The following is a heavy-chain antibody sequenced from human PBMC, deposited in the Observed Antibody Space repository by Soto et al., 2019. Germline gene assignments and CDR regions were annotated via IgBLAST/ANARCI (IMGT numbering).Heavy chain of an antibody. J-gene: IGHJ1*01. D-gene: IGHD2-15*01. Sequence: SETLSLTCTVSGGSISSYYWSWIRQPPGKGLEWIGYIYYSGSTNYNPSLKSRVTISVDTSKNQFSLKLSSVTAADTAVYYCARGLGGGCSGGSCYSDEYFQHWGQGTLVTSPQ. V-gene: IGHV4-59*01. CDR2: IYYSGST. CDR3: ARGLGGGCSGGSCYSDEYFQH. CDR1: GGSISSYY.